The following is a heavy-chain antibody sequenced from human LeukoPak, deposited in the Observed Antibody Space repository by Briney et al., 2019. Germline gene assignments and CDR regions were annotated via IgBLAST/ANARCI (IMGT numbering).Heavy chain of an antibody. V-gene: IGHV3-30*18. CDR3: AKDVDTAMVTAEYFQH. Sequence: GGSLRLSCAASGFTFSSYGMHWVRQAPGKGLEWVAVISYDGSNKYYADSVKGRFTISRDNSKNTLYLQMNSLRAEDTAVYYCAKDVDTAMVTAEYFQHWGQGTLVTVSS. J-gene: IGHJ1*01. CDR2: ISYDGSNK. CDR1: GFTFSSYG. D-gene: IGHD5-18*01.